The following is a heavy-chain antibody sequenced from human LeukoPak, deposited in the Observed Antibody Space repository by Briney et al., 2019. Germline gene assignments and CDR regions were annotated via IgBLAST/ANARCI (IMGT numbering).Heavy chain of an antibody. Sequence: SETLSLTCTVSGASISGSGYYWGWIRQPPGKGLEWIGYIYDSGSTYYNASLQSRVTISIDTSKNQFSLRLSSVTAADTAMYYCAKSGGYGLIDYWGQGTLVTVSS. D-gene: IGHD1-26*01. CDR3: AKSGGYGLIDY. J-gene: IGHJ4*02. CDR1: GASISGSGYY. V-gene: IGHV4-39*01. CDR2: IYDSGST.